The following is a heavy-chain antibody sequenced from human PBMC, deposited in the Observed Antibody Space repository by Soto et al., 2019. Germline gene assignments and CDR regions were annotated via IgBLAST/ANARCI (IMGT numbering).Heavy chain of an antibody. J-gene: IGHJ4*02. CDR1: SGSFSGYY. CDR3: ARAPKVSGSSQTRPDF. V-gene: IGHV4-34*01. Sequence: SETLSLTCSIYSGSFSGYYWSWIRQPPGKGLEWIGEISQSGNTNYSPSLKSRVSISIDTSKKQFSLNLASVSAADTAVYYCARAPKVSGSSQTRPDFWGQGXLVTVSS. CDR2: ISQSGNT. D-gene: IGHD6-6*01.